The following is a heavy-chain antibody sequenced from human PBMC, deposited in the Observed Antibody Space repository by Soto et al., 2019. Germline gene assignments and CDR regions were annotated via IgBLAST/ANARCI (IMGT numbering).Heavy chain of an antibody. CDR2: ISAYNGNT. V-gene: IGHV1-18*04. J-gene: IGHJ6*02. CDR3: ARDLPIQLWSKPDYYYYGMDV. Sequence: QVQLVQSGAEVKKPGASVKVSCKASGYTFTSYGISWVRQAPGQGLEWMGWISAYNGNTNYAQKLQGRVTMTTDTSTSTAYMELRSLRSDDTAVYYCARDLPIQLWSKPDYYYYGMDVWGQGTTVTVSS. D-gene: IGHD5-18*01. CDR1: GYTFTSYG.